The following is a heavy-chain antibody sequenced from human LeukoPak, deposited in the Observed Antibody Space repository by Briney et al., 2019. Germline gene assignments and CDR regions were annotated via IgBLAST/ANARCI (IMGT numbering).Heavy chain of an antibody. J-gene: IGHJ6*02. Sequence: ASVKVSCKASGYTFTGYYMHWVRQAPGQGVEWMGWINPNSGGTNYAQKFQGRVTMTRDTSISTAYMELSRLRSDDTAVYYCARVVCSGGSCYPRPYYYHGMDVWGQGTTVTVSS. D-gene: IGHD2-15*01. CDR3: ARVVCSGGSCYPRPYYYHGMDV. CDR1: GYTFTGYY. CDR2: INPNSGGT. V-gene: IGHV1-2*02.